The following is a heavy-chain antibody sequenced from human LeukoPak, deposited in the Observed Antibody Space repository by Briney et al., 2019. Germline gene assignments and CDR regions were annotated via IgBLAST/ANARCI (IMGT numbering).Heavy chain of an antibody. CDR1: GGSFSGYY. J-gene: IGHJ4*02. CDR2: IGHSGST. D-gene: IGHD3-22*01. Sequence: KASETLSLTCAVYGGSFSGYYWSWIRQPPGKGLEWIGEIGHSGSTNYNPSLKSRVTISVDTSKNQFSLKLSSVTAADTAVYYCARGGSYDSSGYAPLPDYWGQGTLVTVSS. V-gene: IGHV4-34*01. CDR3: ARGGSYDSSGYAPLPDY.